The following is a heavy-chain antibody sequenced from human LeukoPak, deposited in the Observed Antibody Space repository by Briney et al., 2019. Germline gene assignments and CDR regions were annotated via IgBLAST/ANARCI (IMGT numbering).Heavy chain of an antibody. V-gene: IGHV4-4*02. CDR2: ISLAGQT. J-gene: IGHJ4*02. CDR3: SRESGPFCPFGY. Sequence: SGTLSLTCGVSGGSISGTNWWSWVRQPPGQGLEWIGEISLAGQTNYNPSLSGRVTTSLDKSSNQLSLHLTSVTAADTATYFCSRESGPFCPFGYWGQGTLVIVSS. D-gene: IGHD1-26*01. CDR1: GGSISGTNW.